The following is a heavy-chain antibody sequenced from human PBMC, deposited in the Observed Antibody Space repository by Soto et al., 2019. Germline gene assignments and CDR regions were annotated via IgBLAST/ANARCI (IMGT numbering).Heavy chain of an antibody. CDR2: IYYSGST. V-gene: IGHV4-61*01. D-gene: IGHD3-3*01. Sequence: QVQLQESGPGLVKPSETLSLTCTVSGGSVSSGSYYWSWIRQPPGKGLEWIGYIYYSGSTNYNPYLKSRVTISVDTSQNQFSLKRSSVTAADTAVYYCARGFGVVTFFDYWGQGTLVTVSS. CDR3: ARGFGVVTFFDY. J-gene: IGHJ4*02. CDR1: GGSVSSGSYY.